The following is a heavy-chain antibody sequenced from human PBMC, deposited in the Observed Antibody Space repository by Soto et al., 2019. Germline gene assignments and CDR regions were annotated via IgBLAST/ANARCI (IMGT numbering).Heavy chain of an antibody. Sequence: QVQLQESGPGLVKPSQTLSLTCTVSGGSISGGGYYWSWIRQHPGKGLEWIGYIYYSGSTYYNPSLKSRVTISVDTSKNQFSLKLSSMTAADTAVYYCARERPMVRGVIINGPYYYYGMDVW. CDR3: ARERPMVRGVIINGPYYYYGMDV. CDR1: GGSISGGGYY. CDR2: IYYSGST. D-gene: IGHD3-10*01. J-gene: IGHJ6*01. V-gene: IGHV4-31*03.